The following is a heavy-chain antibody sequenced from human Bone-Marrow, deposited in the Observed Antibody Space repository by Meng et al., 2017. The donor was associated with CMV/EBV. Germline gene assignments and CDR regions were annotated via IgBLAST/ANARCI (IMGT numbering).Heavy chain of an antibody. CDR2: ISCNSGSI. CDR1: GFTFDDYA. D-gene: IGHD1-26*01. CDR3: AKDILVGATYYYYGMDV. Sequence: GGSLRLSCAASGFTFDDYAMHWVRQAPGKGLEWVSGISCNSGSIGYADSVKGRFTISRDNAKNSLYLQMNSLRAEDTALYYRAKDILVGATYYYYGMDVWGQGTTVTGSS. J-gene: IGHJ6*01. V-gene: IGHV3-9*01.